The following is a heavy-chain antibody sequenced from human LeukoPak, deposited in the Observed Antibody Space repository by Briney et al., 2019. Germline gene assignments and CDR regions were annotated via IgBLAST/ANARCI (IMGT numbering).Heavy chain of an antibody. Sequence: PGGSLRLSCAASGFTFSSYSMNWVRQAPGKGLEWVSSISSSSSYIYYADSVKGRFTISRDNAKNSLYLQMNSLRAEDTAVYYCARGGWDIVVVVAAIDAFDIWGQGTMVTVSS. CDR1: GFTFSSYS. CDR2: ISSSSSYI. V-gene: IGHV3-21*01. D-gene: IGHD2-15*01. J-gene: IGHJ3*02. CDR3: ARGGWDIVVVVAAIDAFDI.